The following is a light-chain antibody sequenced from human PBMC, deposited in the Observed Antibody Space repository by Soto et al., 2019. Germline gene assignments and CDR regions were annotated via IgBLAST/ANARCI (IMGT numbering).Light chain of an antibody. V-gene: IGKV3-20*01. CDR1: QSVSSSD. CDR2: GAS. Sequence: EIVLTQSPGTLSLSPGGRATLSCRASQSVSSSDLAWYHQKPGQAPRLLIYGASSRATGIPDRFSGSGSGTDFTLTISRLEPEDFAVYYCQQFATSPLTFGGGTKVDIK. CDR3: QQFATSPLT. J-gene: IGKJ4*01.